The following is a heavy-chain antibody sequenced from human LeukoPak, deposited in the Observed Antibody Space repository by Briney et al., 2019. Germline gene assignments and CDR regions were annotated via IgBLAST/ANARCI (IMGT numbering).Heavy chain of an antibody. Sequence: PSETLSLTCTVSGSSIGSHYWNWFRKPAGKGLEYIGRIHISGSANYNPSLNNRVTVSLDTSKNQFSLKLTSVTAADTAVYYCARGRDYGDHYFDYWGQGTLVTVSS. D-gene: IGHD4/OR15-4a*01. V-gene: IGHV4-4*07. CDR3: ARGRDYGDHYFDY. J-gene: IGHJ4*02. CDR2: IHISGSA. CDR1: GSSIGSHY.